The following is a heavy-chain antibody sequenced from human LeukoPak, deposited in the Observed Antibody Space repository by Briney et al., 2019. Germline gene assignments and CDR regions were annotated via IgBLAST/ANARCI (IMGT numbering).Heavy chain of an antibody. D-gene: IGHD3-22*01. CDR1: GDSINSLDL. CDR3: SGLVGRYSSGLYYYYFDY. J-gene: IGHJ4*02. Sequence: SETLSLTCTVSGDSINSLDLWSWVRQPPGKGLEWIGEMYLSGTTHSNPSVKSRVTISIDKSKNQFFLNLSSVTAADTAVYYCSGLVGRYSSGLYYYYFDYWGQGTLVTVSS. V-gene: IGHV4-4*02. CDR2: MYLSGTT.